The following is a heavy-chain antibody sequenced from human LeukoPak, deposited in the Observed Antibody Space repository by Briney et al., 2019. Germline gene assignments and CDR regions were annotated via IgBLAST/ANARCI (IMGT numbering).Heavy chain of an antibody. J-gene: IGHJ4*02. D-gene: IGHD3-22*01. V-gene: IGHV3-53*01. Sequence: GGSLRLSCAASGFTVSSNYMGWVRQAPGKGLEWVSVIYSGGSTYYADSVKGRFTISRDNSKNTLYLQMNSLRAEDTAVYYCAKDPARPYDSSGYYSDYWGQGTLVTVSS. CDR1: GFTVSSNY. CDR3: AKDPARPYDSSGYYSDY. CDR2: IYSGGST.